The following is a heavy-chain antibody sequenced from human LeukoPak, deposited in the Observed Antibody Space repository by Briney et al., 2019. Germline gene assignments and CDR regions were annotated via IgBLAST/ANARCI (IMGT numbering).Heavy chain of an antibody. D-gene: IGHD5-24*01. J-gene: IGHJ4*02. CDR3: ARDVRRWLQFDY. V-gene: IGHV3-21*01. CDR2: ISSSSSYI. Sequence: GGSLRLSCAASGFTFSSCSMNWVRQAPGKGLEWVSSISSSSSYIYYADSVKGRFTISRDNAKNSLYLQMNSLRAEDTAVYYCARDVRRWLQFDYWGQGTLVTVSS. CDR1: GFTFSSCS.